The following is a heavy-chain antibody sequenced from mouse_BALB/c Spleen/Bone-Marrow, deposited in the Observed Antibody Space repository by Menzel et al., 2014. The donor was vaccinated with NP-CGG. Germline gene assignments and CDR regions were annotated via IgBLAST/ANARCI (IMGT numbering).Heavy chain of an antibody. CDR2: INPYNDGT. V-gene: IGHV1-14*01. J-gene: IGHJ4*01. CDR1: GYTFXSYV. CDR3: ASPYYRYDALDY. Sequence: EVKLVESGPELVKPGASVKMSCKASGYTFXSYVMHWVKQKPGQGLEWIGYINPYNDGTKYNEKFKGKATLTSDKSSSTAYMELSSLTSEDSAVYYCASPYYRYDALDYWGQGTSVTVSS. D-gene: IGHD2-14*01.